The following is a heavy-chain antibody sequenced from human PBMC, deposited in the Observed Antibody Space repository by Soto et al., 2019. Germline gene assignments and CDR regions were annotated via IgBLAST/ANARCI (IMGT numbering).Heavy chain of an antibody. CDR2: IYYTGST. V-gene: IGHV4-59*01. CDR3: AAAPRY. J-gene: IGHJ4*02. D-gene: IGHD2-15*01. Sequence: QVQLQESGPGLVKPSETLSLTCTVSGGSISSYYWSWIRQPPGKGLEWIGYIYYTGSTDHNPSLTSRVTISLDTSTNQVSLQLTSVTAADTAVYYCAAAPRYWGQGVLVTVSS. CDR1: GGSISSYY.